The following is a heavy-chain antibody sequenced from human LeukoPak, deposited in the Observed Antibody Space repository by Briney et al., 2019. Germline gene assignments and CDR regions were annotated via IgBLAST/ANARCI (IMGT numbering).Heavy chain of an antibody. V-gene: IGHV4-4*07. CDR3: ARSVTTSFAFDI. CDR1: GGSISSYF. D-gene: IGHD4-17*01. Sequence: KPSETLSPTCTVSGGSISSYFLSWIRQSAGKGLEWIGRIYNSGSTYYNPSLKSRVTISVDTSKNQFSLKLSSVTAADTAVYYCARSVTTSFAFDISGQGTMVTVSS. J-gene: IGHJ3*02. CDR2: IYNSGST.